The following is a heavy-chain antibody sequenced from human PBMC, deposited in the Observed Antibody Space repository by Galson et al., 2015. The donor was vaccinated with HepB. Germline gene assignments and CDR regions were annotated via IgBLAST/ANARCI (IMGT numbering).Heavy chain of an antibody. Sequence: ETLSLTCTVSAASISSDYWWSWVRQPPGKGLEWIGEIYHSGITNYHPSLKSRVTMSVDKSQNQFSLKLNSVTAADTAVYYCARIGSSSWRGRRTYGMDVWGQGTTVTVSS. V-gene: IGHV4-4*02. J-gene: IGHJ6*02. D-gene: IGHD6-13*01. CDR1: AASISSDYW. CDR2: IYHSGIT. CDR3: ARIGSSSWRGRRTYGMDV.